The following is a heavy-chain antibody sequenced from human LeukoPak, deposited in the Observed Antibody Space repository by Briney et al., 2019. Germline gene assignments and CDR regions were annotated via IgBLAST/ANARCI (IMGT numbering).Heavy chain of an antibody. CDR2: ISAYNGNT. CDR1: GYTFTSYG. Sequence: ASVKVSCKASGYTFTSYGISWVRQAPGQGLEWMGWISAYNGNTNYAQKLQGRVTMTTDTSTSTAYMELRSLRSDDTAVYYCARDGRIVVVKGGLDYWGQGTLVTVSS. CDR3: ARDGRIVVVKGGLDY. V-gene: IGHV1-18*01. J-gene: IGHJ4*02. D-gene: IGHD3-22*01.